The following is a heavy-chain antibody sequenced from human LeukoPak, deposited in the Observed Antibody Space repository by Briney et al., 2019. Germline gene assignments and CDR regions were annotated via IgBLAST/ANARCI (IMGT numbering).Heavy chain of an antibody. CDR3: ARTYSSSWYFDYYYGMDV. CDR2: MNPNSGNT. CDR1: GYTFTSYD. V-gene: IGHV1-8*01. D-gene: IGHD6-13*01. Sequence: GASVKVSCKASGYTFTSYDINWVRQATGQGLEWMGWMNPNSGNTGYAQKFQGRVTMTRNTSISTAYMELSSLRSEDTAAYYCARTYSSSWYFDYYYGMDVWGQGTTVTVSS. J-gene: IGHJ6*02.